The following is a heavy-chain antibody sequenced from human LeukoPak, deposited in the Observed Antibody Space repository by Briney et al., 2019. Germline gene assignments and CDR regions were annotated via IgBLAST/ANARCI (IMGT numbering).Heavy chain of an antibody. V-gene: IGHV3-11*01. D-gene: IGHD1-26*01. CDR3: ARWAGDGSGSLDY. J-gene: IGHJ4*02. CDR2: ISSGSVT. Sequence: GGSLRLSCAASGFTFSDHYMSWIRQAPGKGLEWVSFISSGSVTFYADSVKGRFTLSRDNGRNSLYLHMNSLRVEDTAVYYCARWAGDGSGSLDYWGQGSLVTVSS. CDR1: GFTFSDHY.